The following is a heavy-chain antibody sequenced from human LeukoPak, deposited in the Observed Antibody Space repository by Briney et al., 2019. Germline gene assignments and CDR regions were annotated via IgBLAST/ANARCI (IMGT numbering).Heavy chain of an antibody. V-gene: IGHV3-23*01. CDR1: GFTFSSYA. D-gene: IGHD3-22*01. CDR2: ISGRGGST. Sequence: GGSLRLSCAASGFTFSSYAMSWVRQAPGRGLEWVSGISGRGGSTYYADSVKGRFTISRDNSKNTLYLQMNSLRAEDTAVYYCAKVTYYYDSSGYSPFDYWGQGTLVTVSS. J-gene: IGHJ4*02. CDR3: AKVTYYYDSSGYSPFDY.